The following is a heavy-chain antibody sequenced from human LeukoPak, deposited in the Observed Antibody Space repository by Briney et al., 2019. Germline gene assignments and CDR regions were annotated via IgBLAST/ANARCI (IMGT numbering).Heavy chain of an antibody. Sequence: GGSLRLSCAASGFTVSSDYMSWVRQAPGKGLQWVSVIYTGGSTYYADSVKGRFTISRDNSKNTLYLQMNLQRAADTAVYYCARVFYSGYSRWFDPWGQGTLVTVSS. D-gene: IGHD5-12*01. CDR3: ARVFYSGYSRWFDP. V-gene: IGHV3-66*01. J-gene: IGHJ5*02. CDR1: GFTVSSDY. CDR2: IYTGGST.